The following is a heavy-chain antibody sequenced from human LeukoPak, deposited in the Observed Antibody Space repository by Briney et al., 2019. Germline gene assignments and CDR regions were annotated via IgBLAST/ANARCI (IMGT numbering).Heavy chain of an antibody. CDR3: AKGSFIYYFDY. J-gene: IGHJ4*02. Sequence: GESLKISCQGSGYRFSNYWIGWVRQMPAKGLEWMGTIYPGDSDTRYSPSFQGQVTISADKSISTAYLQWSSLKASDTAIYYCAKGSFIYYFDYWGQGTLFTVPS. CDR1: GYRFSNYW. CDR2: IYPGDSDT. V-gene: IGHV5-51*01. D-gene: IGHD2-15*01.